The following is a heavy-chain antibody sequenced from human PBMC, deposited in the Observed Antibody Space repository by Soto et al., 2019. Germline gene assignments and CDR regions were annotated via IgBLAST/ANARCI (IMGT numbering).Heavy chain of an antibody. CDR2: INAGYGNA. V-gene: IGHV1-3*01. Sequence: QVQLVQSGAEVKKPGASVKVSCKASGYTFSSYAMHWVRQAPGQKLEWMGWINAGYGNAKYSQNFQGRVIMTRDTSASNAYMEMSSLRSEDTAVYYCARLGYRDAFDIWGQGTMVIVSS. D-gene: IGHD5-18*01. CDR1: GYTFSSYA. CDR3: ARLGYRDAFDI. J-gene: IGHJ3*02.